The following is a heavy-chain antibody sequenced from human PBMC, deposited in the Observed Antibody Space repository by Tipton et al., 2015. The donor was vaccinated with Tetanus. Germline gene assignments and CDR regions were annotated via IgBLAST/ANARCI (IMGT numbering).Heavy chain of an antibody. CDR2: IHTGGNT. V-gene: IGHV3-53*01. J-gene: IGHJ4*02. CDR3: TRLWAAARDY. D-gene: IGHD3-10*01. Sequence: SLRLSCAASEFTFSSYAMHWVRQAPGKGLEWVSVIHTGGNTYYADSVKGRFTVSRDNSKNTFHLQMNSLRAEDTAVYYCTRLWAAARDYWGQGTLVTVSS. CDR1: EFTFSSYA.